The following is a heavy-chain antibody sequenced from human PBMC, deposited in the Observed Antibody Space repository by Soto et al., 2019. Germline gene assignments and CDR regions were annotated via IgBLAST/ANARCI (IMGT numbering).Heavy chain of an antibody. CDR1: GYTFTSYG. J-gene: IGHJ4*02. Sequence: QVQLVQSGAEVKKPGASVKVSCKASGYTFTSYGISWVRQAPGQGLEWMGWISAYNGNTNYAQKLQGRVTMTTDTSTSTDYMELRSLRSDDAAVYYCARDSDRAHFLSFFPGECFDYWGQGTLVTVSS. CDR3: ARDSDRAHFLSFFPGECFDY. V-gene: IGHV1-18*01. D-gene: IGHD3-10*01. CDR2: ISAYNGNT.